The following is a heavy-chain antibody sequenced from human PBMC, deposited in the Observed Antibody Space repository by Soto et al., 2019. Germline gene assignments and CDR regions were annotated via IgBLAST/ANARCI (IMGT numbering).Heavy chain of an antibody. V-gene: IGHV3-23*01. J-gene: IGHJ6*02. CDR2: ISGSPT. D-gene: IGHD1-26*01. CDR3: ATRDRVTSGSAHFYGTDV. CDR1: GSTFSSDV. Sequence: VQLLESGGGLVQPGGSLRLSCVASGSTFSSDVMSWDRQALGKGMELVSGISGSPTYYADSVQGRFTSSRDDFKNTLVLQMTSLRAEDTAVYRCATRDRVTSGSAHFYGTDVWGQGTTVTVS.